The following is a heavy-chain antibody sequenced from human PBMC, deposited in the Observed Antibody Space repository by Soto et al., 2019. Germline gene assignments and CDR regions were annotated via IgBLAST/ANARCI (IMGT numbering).Heavy chain of an antibody. J-gene: IGHJ6*02. CDR2: ISSSSSYI. Sequence: GGSLRLSCAASGFTFSSYSMNWVRQAPGKGLEWVSSISSSSSYIYYADSVKGRFTISRDNAKNSLYLQMNSLRAEDTAVYYCAREQNYYYGMDVWGQGTTVTVSS. CDR3: AREQNYYYGMDV. CDR1: GFTFSSYS. V-gene: IGHV3-21*01.